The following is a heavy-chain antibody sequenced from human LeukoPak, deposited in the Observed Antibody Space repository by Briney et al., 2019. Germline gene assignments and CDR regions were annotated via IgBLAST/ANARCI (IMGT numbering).Heavy chain of an antibody. CDR1: GGSYSGYY. D-gene: IGHD3/OR15-3a*01. CDR3: AKQTGSGLFILP. V-gene: IGHV4-34*01. J-gene: IGHJ4*02. CDR2: INHSGST. Sequence: SETLSLTCAVYGGSYSGYYWSWIRQPPGKGLEWIGEINHSGSTNYNPSLKSRVTISVDTSKNQFSLKLSSVTAADTAVYYCAKQTGSGLFILPGGQGTLVTVSS.